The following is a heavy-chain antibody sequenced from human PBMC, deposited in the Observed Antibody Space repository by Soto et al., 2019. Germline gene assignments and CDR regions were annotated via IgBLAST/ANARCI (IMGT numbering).Heavy chain of an antibody. V-gene: IGHV4-61*03. J-gene: IGHJ5*02. D-gene: IGHD3-10*01. CDR1: GGSVNSDSYF. CDR2: IYYTGNT. Sequence: QVQLQESGPGLVKPSETLSLTCTVSGGSVNSDSYFWSWIRQSPGKGLEWIGNIYYTGNTNYNPALKSRVTISVPTSNNHFSLKLRSVSAADTAVYYCARDVAILGTSRTGSGHLNSGWFDPWGQGTLVTVSS. CDR3: ARDVAILGTSRTGSGHLNSGWFDP.